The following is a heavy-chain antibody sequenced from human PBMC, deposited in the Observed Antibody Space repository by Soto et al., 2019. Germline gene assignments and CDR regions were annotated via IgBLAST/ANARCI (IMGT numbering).Heavy chain of an antibody. J-gene: IGHJ4*02. CDR3: ARGITMIVVSTEGEAVQFDY. D-gene: IGHD3-22*01. V-gene: IGHV3-30-3*01. CDR2: ISYDGSNK. CDR1: GFTFSSYA. Sequence: QVQLVESGGGVVQPGRSLRLSCAASGFTFSSYAMHWVRQAPGKGLEWVAVISYDGSNKYYADSVKGRFTISRDNSKNTLYLQMNSLRAEDTAVYYCARGITMIVVSTEGEAVQFDYWGQGTLVTVSS.